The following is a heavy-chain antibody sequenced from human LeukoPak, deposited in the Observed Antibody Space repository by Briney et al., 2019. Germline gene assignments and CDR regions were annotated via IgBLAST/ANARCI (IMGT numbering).Heavy chain of an antibody. J-gene: IGHJ5*02. V-gene: IGHV3-23*01. CDR1: LFTFSSYA. CDR3: AKYAVAGTGNWFDP. Sequence: GGSLRLSCEDSLFTFSSYAMSWVRQAPGQGLERVSCISGGGATTYYADSVKGRFTISRDKSKNTLHLQMNSLRDEDTAVYYCAKYAVAGTGNWFDPWGQGTLVNVSS. CDR2: ISGGGATT. D-gene: IGHD6-19*01.